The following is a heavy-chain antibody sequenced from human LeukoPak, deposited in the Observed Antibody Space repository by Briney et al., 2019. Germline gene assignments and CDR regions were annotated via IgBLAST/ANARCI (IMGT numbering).Heavy chain of an antibody. CDR1: GGSISCYY. Sequence: SETLSLTCTVSGGSISCYYWSWIRQPAGKGLEWIGRIYTSGSTNYNPSLKSRVTMSVDTSKNQFSLKLSSVTAADTAVYYCARDDLVLMVYAPPQGYWGQGTLVTVSS. V-gene: IGHV4-4*07. J-gene: IGHJ4*02. D-gene: IGHD2-8*01. CDR2: IYTSGST. CDR3: ARDDLVLMVYAPPQGY.